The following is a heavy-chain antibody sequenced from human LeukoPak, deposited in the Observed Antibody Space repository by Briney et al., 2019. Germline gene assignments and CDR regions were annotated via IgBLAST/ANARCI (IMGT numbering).Heavy chain of an antibody. CDR2: IYYSGST. D-gene: IGHD2-15*01. J-gene: IGHJ4*02. CDR3: ARSGGGSQGGSWEYYFDY. V-gene: IGHV4-59*08. Sequence: SETLSLTCTVSGGSISSYYWSWIRQPPGKGLEWIGYIYYSGSTNYNPSLKSRVTISVDTSKDQFSLKLSSVTAADTAVYYCARSGGGSQGGSWEYYFDYWGQGTLVTVSS. CDR1: GGSISSYY.